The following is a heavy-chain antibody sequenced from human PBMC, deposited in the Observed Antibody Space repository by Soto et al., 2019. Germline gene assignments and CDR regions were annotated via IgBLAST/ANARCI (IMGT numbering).Heavy chain of an antibody. V-gene: IGHV4-61*01. J-gene: IGHJ4*02. Sequence: TSETLSLTCTVSGGSVSSGSHYWSWIRQPPGKGLEWIAYIYYSGSTNYNPSLKSRVTIAVDMSKNQFSLKLSSVAAADTAVYYCARASSDYYYYPDYWGQGTLVTVSS. CDR1: GGSVSSGSHY. D-gene: IGHD3-22*01. CDR3: ARASSDYYYYPDY. CDR2: IYYSGST.